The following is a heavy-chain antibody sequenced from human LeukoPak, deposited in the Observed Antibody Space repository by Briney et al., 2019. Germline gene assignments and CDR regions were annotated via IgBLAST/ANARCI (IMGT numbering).Heavy chain of an antibody. CDR3: ARHWGQYSSGRQHFDY. V-gene: IGHV4-59*08. CDR1: GGSISSYY. J-gene: IGHJ4*02. CDR2: IYYSGNT. D-gene: IGHD6-19*01. Sequence: SETLSLICTVSGGSISSYYWSWIRQPPGKGLEWIGYIYYSGNTNYNPSLKSRVTISVDSSKNQFSLKLSSVTAADTAVYYCARHWGQYSSGRQHFDYWGQGTLVTVSS.